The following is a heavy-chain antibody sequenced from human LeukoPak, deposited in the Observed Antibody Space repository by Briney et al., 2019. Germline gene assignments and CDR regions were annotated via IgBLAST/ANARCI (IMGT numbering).Heavy chain of an antibody. CDR2: ISYDGSNK. J-gene: IGHJ4*02. CDR3: AKDQKDGRLPPWYFDY. Sequence: GRSLRLLRAASVFSLRSWGMHWVCQAPGKGLKWVAVISYDGSNKYYADSVKGRFTISRDNSKNTLYLQMNSLRAEETAVYYCAKDQKDGRLPPWYFDYWGLGTLVTLTS. V-gene: IGHV3-30*18. CDR1: VFSLRSWG. D-gene: IGHD5-12*01.